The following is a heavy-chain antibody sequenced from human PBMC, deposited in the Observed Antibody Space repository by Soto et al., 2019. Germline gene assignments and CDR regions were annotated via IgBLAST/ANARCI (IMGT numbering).Heavy chain of an antibody. CDR2: ISYDGSNK. CDR3: ARDRRLRYFDWLLYF. J-gene: IGHJ4*02. D-gene: IGHD3-9*01. CDR1: GFTFSSYA. Sequence: PGGSLRLSCAASGFTFSSYAMHWARQAPGKGLEWVAVISYDGSNKYYADSVKGRFTISRDNSKNTLYLQMNSLRAEDTAVYYCARDRRLRYFDWLLYFWGQGTLVTVSS. V-gene: IGHV3-30-3*01.